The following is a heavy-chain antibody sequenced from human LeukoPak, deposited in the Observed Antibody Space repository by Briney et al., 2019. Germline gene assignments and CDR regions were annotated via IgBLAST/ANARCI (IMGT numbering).Heavy chain of an antibody. CDR3: ARGNPYQLLPNWFDP. Sequence: ASVKVSCKASGYTFITYGISWVRQAPGQGLEWMGWINPNSGGTNYAQKFQGWVTMTRDTSISTAYMELSRLRSDDTAVYYCARGNPYQLLPNWFDPWGQGTLVTVSS. D-gene: IGHD2-2*01. CDR2: INPNSGGT. CDR1: GYTFITYG. J-gene: IGHJ5*02. V-gene: IGHV1-2*04.